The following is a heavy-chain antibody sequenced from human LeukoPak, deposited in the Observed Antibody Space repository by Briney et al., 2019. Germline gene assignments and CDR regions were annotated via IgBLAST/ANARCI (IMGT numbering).Heavy chain of an antibody. CDR2: ISAYNGNT. Sequence: APVKVSCKASGYTFTSYGISWVRQAPGQGLEWMGWISAYNGNTNYAQKLQGRVTMTTDTSTSTAYMELRSLRSDDTAVYYCARDRRGYSYGSYYFDYWGQGTLVTVSS. D-gene: IGHD5-18*01. CDR1: GYTFTSYG. J-gene: IGHJ4*02. CDR3: ARDRRGYSYGSYYFDY. V-gene: IGHV1-18*04.